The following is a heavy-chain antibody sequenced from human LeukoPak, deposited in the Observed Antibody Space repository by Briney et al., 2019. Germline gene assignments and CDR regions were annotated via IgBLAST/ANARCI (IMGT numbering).Heavy chain of an antibody. CDR3: ARDYYGSGIREEYFDY. CDR2: INTNTGNP. Sequence: ASVKVSCKASGYTFTSYAMNWVRQAPGQGLEWMGWINTNTGNPTYAQGFTGRFVFSLDTSVSTAYLQISSLKAEDTAVYYCARDYYGSGIREEYFDYWGQGTLVTVSS. D-gene: IGHD3-10*01. CDR1: GYTFTSYA. V-gene: IGHV7-4-1*02. J-gene: IGHJ4*02.